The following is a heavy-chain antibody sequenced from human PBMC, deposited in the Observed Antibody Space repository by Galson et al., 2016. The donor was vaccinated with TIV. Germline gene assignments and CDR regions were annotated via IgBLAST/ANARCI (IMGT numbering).Heavy chain of an antibody. CDR2: IIPIFGMT. Sequence: SCKASGGTFSSYAISWVRQAPGQGLEWMGGIIPIFGMTNYAQKFQGRVTITADEATSTIYMELSNLRSADTADYFCARALDTSTNTAYVYYYGLDAWDQGTPVSVFS. J-gene: IGHJ6*02. CDR3: ARALDTSTNTAYVYYYGLDA. D-gene: IGHD3-16*01. V-gene: IGHV1-69*01. CDR1: GGTFSSYA.